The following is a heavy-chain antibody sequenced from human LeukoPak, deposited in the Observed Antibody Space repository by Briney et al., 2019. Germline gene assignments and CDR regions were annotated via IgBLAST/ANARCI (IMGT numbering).Heavy chain of an antibody. D-gene: IGHD3-22*01. CDR2: IYTSGST. V-gene: IGHV4-61*02. J-gene: IGHJ5*02. Sequence: PSETLSLTCTVSGASIRSGDYYWSWIRQPAGKGLEWIGRIYTSGSTNYNPSLKSRVTISVDTSKNQFSLKLSSVTAADTAVYYCARDLFRAGYYYDSSGYYENWFDPWGQGTLVTVSS. CDR3: ARDLFRAGYYYDSSGYYENWFDP. CDR1: GASIRSGDYY.